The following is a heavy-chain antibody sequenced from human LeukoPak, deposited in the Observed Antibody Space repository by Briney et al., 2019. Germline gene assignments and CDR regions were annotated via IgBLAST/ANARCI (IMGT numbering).Heavy chain of an antibody. V-gene: IGHV3-30*03. CDR1: GFTFSSYS. D-gene: IGHD5-24*01. CDR3: ARGIDGYNPAYFDY. J-gene: IGHJ4*02. CDR2: ISYDGSNK. Sequence: GGSLRLSCAASGFTFSSYSMNWVRQAPGKGLEWVAVISYDGSNKYYADSVKGRFTISRDNSKNTLYLQMNSLRAEDTAVYYCARGIDGYNPAYFDYWGQGTLVTVSS.